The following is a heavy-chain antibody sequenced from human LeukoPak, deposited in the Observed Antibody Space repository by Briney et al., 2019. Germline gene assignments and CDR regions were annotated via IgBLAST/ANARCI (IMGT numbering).Heavy chain of an antibody. V-gene: IGHV1-8*03. CDR3: ARGPYYDFWSGYYKGDYFDY. J-gene: IGHJ4*02. CDR2: MNPNSGNT. D-gene: IGHD3-3*01. Sequence: ASVKVSCKASGYTFTSYDINWVRQATGQGLEWMGWMNPNSGNTGYAQKFQGRVTITRNTSISTANMELSSLRSEDTAVYYCARGPYYDFWSGYYKGDYFDYWGQGTLVTVSS. CDR1: GYTFTSYD.